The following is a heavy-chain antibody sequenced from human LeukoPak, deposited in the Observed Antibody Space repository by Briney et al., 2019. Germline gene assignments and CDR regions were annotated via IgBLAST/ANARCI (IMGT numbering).Heavy chain of an antibody. CDR1: GFIFSDYS. CDR2: TSSSSI. CDR3: ARDLNWGFDY. Sequence: HAGRSLRLSCEASGFIFSDYSMNWVRQTPGKGLEWVSYTSSSSIQYADSVKGRFTISRDNAKNSLSLQMNSLRDDDTAVYYCARDLNWGFDYWGQGTLVTVCS. D-gene: IGHD7-27*01. J-gene: IGHJ4*02. V-gene: IGHV3-48*02.